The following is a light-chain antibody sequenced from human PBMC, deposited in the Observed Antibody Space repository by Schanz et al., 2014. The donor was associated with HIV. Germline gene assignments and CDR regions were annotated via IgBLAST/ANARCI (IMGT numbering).Light chain of an antibody. V-gene: IGLV2-23*02. CDR2: EVT. CDR3: SSYAGNRNLI. Sequence: QSVLAQPASVSGSPGQSITISCTGTSSDIGDYNLVSWYQQHPGKAPKLIIYEVTKRPSGVSNRFSGSKSGNTASLTVSGLQPEDEADYYCSSYAGNRNLIFGGGTKLTVL. CDR1: SSDIGDYNL. J-gene: IGLJ2*01.